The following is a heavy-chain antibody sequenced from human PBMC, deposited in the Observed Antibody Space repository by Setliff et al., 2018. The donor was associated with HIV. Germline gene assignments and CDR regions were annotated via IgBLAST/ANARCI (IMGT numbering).Heavy chain of an antibody. Sequence: GGSLRLSCAASGFTFRDYAMIWIRQAPGMGLEWVSTISGSSSIKEYADFVKGRFSISRDNSKDTVFLQMDSLRAEDTAIYYCAQIYFGGAHFRWGQGTLVTVSS. CDR3: AQIYFGGAHFR. CDR2: ISGSSSIK. CDR1: GFTFRDYA. V-gene: IGHV3-23*01. D-gene: IGHD3-10*01. J-gene: IGHJ4*02.